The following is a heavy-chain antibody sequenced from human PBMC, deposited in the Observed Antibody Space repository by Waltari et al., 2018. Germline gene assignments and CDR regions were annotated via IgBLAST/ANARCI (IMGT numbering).Heavy chain of an antibody. CDR1: GGTFSSYA. Sequence: QVQLVQSGAEVKKPGSSVKVSCKASGGTFSSYAISWVRQAPGQGLEWMGGIIPSFGTANYAQKFQGRVTITTDESTSTAYRELSSLRSEDTAVYYCAREGPGDDAFDIWGQGTMVTVSS. D-gene: IGHD3-16*01. CDR3: AREGPGDDAFDI. J-gene: IGHJ3*02. V-gene: IGHV1-69*05. CDR2: IIPSFGTA.